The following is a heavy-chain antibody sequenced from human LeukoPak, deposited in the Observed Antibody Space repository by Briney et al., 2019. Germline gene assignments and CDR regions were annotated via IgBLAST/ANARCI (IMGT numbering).Heavy chain of an antibody. CDR1: GYTLTELS. J-gene: IGHJ3*02. Sequence: ASVKVSCKVSGYTLTELSKHWVRQAPGQGLEWMGWINPNSGGTNYAQKFQGRVTMTRDTSISTAYMELSRLRSDDTAVYYCASDAFDIWGQGTMVTVSS. CDR3: ASDAFDI. V-gene: IGHV1-2*02. CDR2: INPNSGGT.